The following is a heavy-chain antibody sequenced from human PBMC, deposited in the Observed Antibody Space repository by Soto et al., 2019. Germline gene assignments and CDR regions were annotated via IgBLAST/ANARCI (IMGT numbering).Heavy chain of an antibody. CDR1: GGSISSGDYY. CDR3: ARWRTHARDDHDY. Sequence: QVQLQESGPGLVKPSETLPLTCTVSGGSISSGDYYWGWIRQHPGKGLEWIGYIYYTGNTYYSPSLRSRVTISIDTSKNQFSLKLSSVTAADTAVYYCARWRTHARDDHDYWGQGTLVTVSS. V-gene: IGHV4-31*03. CDR2: IYYTGNT. J-gene: IGHJ4*02.